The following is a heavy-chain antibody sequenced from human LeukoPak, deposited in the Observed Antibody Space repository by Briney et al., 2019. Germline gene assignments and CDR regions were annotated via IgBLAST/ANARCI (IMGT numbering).Heavy chain of an antibody. CDR1: GFTFTTYG. D-gene: IGHD3-22*01. V-gene: IGHV3-48*02. CDR2: LSGRSNSI. Sequence: GGSLRLSCAASGFTFTTYGMNWLRQAPGKGLEWVSYLSGRSNSIYYAESVKGRFTISRDNAKNSLYLQMNSLRDEDTAVYYCARVSYHDSSGYYFLSYVDYWGQGTLVTVSS. J-gene: IGHJ4*02. CDR3: ARVSYHDSSGYYFLSYVDY.